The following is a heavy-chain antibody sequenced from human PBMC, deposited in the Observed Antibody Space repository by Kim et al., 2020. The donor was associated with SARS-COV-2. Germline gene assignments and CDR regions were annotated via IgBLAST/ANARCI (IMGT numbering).Heavy chain of an antibody. CDR2: ISYDGSNK. CDR3: ARDRNLLWFGERPYYYG. Sequence: GGSLRLSCAASGFTFSSYAMHWVRQAPGKGLEWVAVISYDGSNKYYADSVKGRFTISRDNSKNTLYLQMNSLRAEDTAVYYCARDRNLLWFGERPYYYG. V-gene: IGHV3-30*04. D-gene: IGHD3-10*01. CDR1: GFTFSSYA. J-gene: IGHJ6*01.